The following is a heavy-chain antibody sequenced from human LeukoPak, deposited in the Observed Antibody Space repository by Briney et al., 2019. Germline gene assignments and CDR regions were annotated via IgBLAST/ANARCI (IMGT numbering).Heavy chain of an antibody. D-gene: IGHD6-13*01. V-gene: IGHV3-7*04. CDR1: GVNFSSYW. Sequence: GGSLRLSCAVSGVNFSSYWMSWVRQAPGKGLEWVANIKQDGSEKYYVDSVKGRFTISRDNAKNSLYLQMNSLRAEDTAVYYCARAAGEGFFDYWGQGTLVTVSS. CDR3: ARAAGEGFFDY. J-gene: IGHJ4*02. CDR2: IKQDGSEK.